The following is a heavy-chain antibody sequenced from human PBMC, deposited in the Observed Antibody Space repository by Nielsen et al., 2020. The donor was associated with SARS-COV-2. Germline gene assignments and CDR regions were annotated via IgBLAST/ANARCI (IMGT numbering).Heavy chain of an antibody. V-gene: IGHV3-23*01. CDR1: GFTFDYYG. D-gene: IGHD2/OR15-2a*01. Sequence: GESLKISCAASGFTFDYYGFNWVRQVPGKGLEWVSFISADGTQTFYADSVKGRFTISRDNSRNTVSLQMNSLRVEDTAVYYCARLRDDGYYFDTGPYDYWGQGTPVNVSS. CDR3: ARLRDDGYYFDTGPYDY. J-gene: IGHJ4*02. CDR2: ISADGTQT.